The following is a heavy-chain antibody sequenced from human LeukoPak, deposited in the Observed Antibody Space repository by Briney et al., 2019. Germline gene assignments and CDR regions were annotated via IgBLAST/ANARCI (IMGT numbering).Heavy chain of an antibody. D-gene: IGHD3-3*01. J-gene: IGHJ4*02. Sequence: ASVKVSCKASGYTFTGYYMHWVRQAPGKGLEWMGGFDPEDGETIYAQKFQGRVTMTEDTSTDTAYMELSSLRSEDTAVYYCATITIFGVFDYWGQGTLVTVSS. CDR3: ATITIFGVFDY. CDR2: FDPEDGET. CDR1: GYTFTGYY. V-gene: IGHV1-24*01.